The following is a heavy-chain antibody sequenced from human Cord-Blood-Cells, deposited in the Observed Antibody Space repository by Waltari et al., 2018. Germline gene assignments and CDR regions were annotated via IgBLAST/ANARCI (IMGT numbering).Heavy chain of an antibody. V-gene: IGHV5-51*03. Sequence: EVQLVQSGAEVKTPGESRKISCMGSGSSFTSYWIGWVRMLLGKGLEWMGIIYPGDSDTRYSPSFQGQVTISADKSISTAYLQWSSLKASDTAMYYCAGTLTGDLGDAFDIWGQGTMVTVSS. D-gene: IGHD7-27*01. CDR3: AGTLTGDLGDAFDI. J-gene: IGHJ3*02. CDR2: IYPGDSDT. CDR1: GSSFTSYW.